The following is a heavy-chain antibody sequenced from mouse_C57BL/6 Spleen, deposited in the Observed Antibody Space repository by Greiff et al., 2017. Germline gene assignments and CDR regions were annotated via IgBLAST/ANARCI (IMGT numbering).Heavy chain of an antibody. J-gene: IGHJ2*01. CDR1: GFTFSSYA. CDR3: AREGYGS. CDR2: ISDGGSYT. Sequence: EVQVVESGGGLVKPGGSLKLSCAASGFTFSSYAMSWVRQTPEKRLEWVATISDGGSYTYYPDNVKGRFTISRDKAKNSLYLQISHLKSEDTAMYYCAREGYGSWGQGTTLTVSS. D-gene: IGHD1-1*01. V-gene: IGHV5-4*01.